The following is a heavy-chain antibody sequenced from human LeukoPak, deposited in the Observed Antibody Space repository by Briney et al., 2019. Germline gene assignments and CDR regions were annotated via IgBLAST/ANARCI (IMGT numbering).Heavy chain of an antibody. D-gene: IGHD5-18*01. CDR2: IRYDGSNK. CDR1: GFTFSSYG. CDR3: AKERDTAMVTIEN. J-gene: IGHJ1*01. V-gene: IGHV3-30*02. Sequence: PGGSLSPSCAASGFTFSSYGMHWVRQAPGKGLEWVAFIRYDGSNKYYADSVKGRFTISRDNSKNTLYLQMNSLRAEDTAVYYCAKERDTAMVTIENWGEGALGTVSS.